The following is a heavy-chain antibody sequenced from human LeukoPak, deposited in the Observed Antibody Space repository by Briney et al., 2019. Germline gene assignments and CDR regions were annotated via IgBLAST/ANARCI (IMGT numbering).Heavy chain of an antibody. Sequence: SETLSLTCSVSGGSISGYYWSWIRQPPGKGLEWIGYIYYTGNTNYNPSLKSRVTISVDTSKDQFSLKLSSVTAADTAVYYCARKRDWFDPWGQGTLVTVSS. J-gene: IGHJ5*02. V-gene: IGHV4-59*01. CDR2: IYYTGNT. CDR1: GGSISGYY. CDR3: ARKRDWFDP.